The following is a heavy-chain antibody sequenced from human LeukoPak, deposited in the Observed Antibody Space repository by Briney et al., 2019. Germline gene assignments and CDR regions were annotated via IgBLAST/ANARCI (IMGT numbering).Heavy chain of an antibody. CDR1: GYTFTSYD. CDR3: ARGPPKVYSSSRWPFY. V-gene: IGHV1-8*01. Sequence: ASVKVSCKASGYTFTSYDISWVRQATGQGLEWMGWMNPNSGNTGYAQKFQGRVTMTRNTSISTAYMELSSLRSEDTAVYYCARGPPKVYSSSRWPFYWGQGTLVTVSS. J-gene: IGHJ4*02. CDR2: MNPNSGNT. D-gene: IGHD6-6*01.